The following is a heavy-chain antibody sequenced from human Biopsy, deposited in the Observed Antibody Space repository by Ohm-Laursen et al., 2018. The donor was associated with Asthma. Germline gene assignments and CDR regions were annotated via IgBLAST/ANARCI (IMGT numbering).Heavy chain of an antibody. CDR2: VNTGNGDT. Sequence: GASVKVSCKASGYNFISFAIHWVRQAPGQRLEWMGWVNTGNGDTKYSQKFQGRVTITRDTSASTAYMELRSLRSEDTATYYCARTYYDFLTGQVKDVFGVWGQETMVTVSS. CDR3: ARTYYDFLTGQVKDVFGV. CDR1: GYNFISFA. D-gene: IGHD3-9*01. J-gene: IGHJ3*01. V-gene: IGHV1-3*04.